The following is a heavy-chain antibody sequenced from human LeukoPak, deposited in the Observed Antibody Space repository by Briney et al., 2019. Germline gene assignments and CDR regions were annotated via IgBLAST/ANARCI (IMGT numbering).Heavy chain of an antibody. CDR2: ISSGSSTI. D-gene: IGHD3-3*01. J-gene: IGHJ3*02. V-gene: IGHV3-48*01. CDR3: ATPDFWSGSQGRDHAFDI. Sequence: GGSLRLSCAASGFTFSSYSMNWVRQAPGKGLEWVSYISSGSSTIYYADSVKGRFTISRDNAKNSLYLQMNSLRSDDTAVYYCATPDFWSGSQGRDHAFDIWGQGTMVTVSS. CDR1: GFTFSSYS.